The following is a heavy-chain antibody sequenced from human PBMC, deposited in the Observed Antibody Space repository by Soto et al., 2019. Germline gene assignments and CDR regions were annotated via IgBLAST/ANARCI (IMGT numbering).Heavy chain of an antibody. CDR2: IYSGGST. D-gene: IGHD6-13*01. Sequence: GGSLRLSCAASGFTVSSNYMSWVRQAPGKGLEWVSVIYSGGSTYYADSVKGRFTISRDNSKNTLYLQMNSLRAEDTAVYYCERARAEAEGWFDTWGQGTLVTVSS. J-gene: IGHJ5*02. CDR3: ERARAEAEGWFDT. V-gene: IGHV3-53*01. CDR1: GFTVSSNY.